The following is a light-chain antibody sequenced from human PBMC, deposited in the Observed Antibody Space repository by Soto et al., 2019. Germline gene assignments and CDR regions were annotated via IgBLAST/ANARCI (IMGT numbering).Light chain of an antibody. V-gene: IGKV4-1*01. CDR1: QSVLYSSNNKNY. CDR2: WAS. CDR3: QQYYSTPPT. J-gene: IGKJ2*01. Sequence: DIVMTQSPDSLAVSLGERATINCKSSQSVLYSSNNKNYLAWHQQKPGQPPKLLIYWASTRESGVPERFTGSGSGTDFTLTISSLQAEDVAVYYCQQYYSTPPTFGQGTKLEI.